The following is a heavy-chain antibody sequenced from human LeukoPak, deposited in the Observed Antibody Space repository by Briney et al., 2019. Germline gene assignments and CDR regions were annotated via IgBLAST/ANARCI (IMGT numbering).Heavy chain of an antibody. CDR1: GFSLSSPEMC. CDR2: IDWDDDK. Sequence: SGPALVKPTQTLTLTCTFSGFSLSSPEMCVTWIRQPPGKALEWLARIDWDDDKFYSPSLRTRLTISKDTPKNQVVLRMTNMDPVDTGTYYCARMTPDSPSFDYWGQGALITVSS. CDR3: ARMTPDSPSFDY. D-gene: IGHD2-15*01. J-gene: IGHJ4*02. V-gene: IGHV2-70*17.